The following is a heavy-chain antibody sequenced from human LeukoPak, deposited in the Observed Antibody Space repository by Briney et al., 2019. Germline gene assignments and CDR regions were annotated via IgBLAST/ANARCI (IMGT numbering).Heavy chain of an antibody. D-gene: IGHD6-13*01. Sequence: SETLSLTCTVSGDSISSSNYYWGWIRQPPGKGLEWIGSTPYSGDTVYNPSLKSRIIISVDASKNQFSLKLTSVTAADTAVYYCVRSLATSGMYWGQGTLVTVSS. CDR1: GDSISSSNYY. V-gene: IGHV4-39*01. J-gene: IGHJ4*02. CDR2: TPYSGDT. CDR3: VRSLATSGMY.